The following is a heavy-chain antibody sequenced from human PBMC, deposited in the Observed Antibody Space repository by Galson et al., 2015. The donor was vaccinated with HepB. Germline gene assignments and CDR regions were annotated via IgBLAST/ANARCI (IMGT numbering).Heavy chain of an antibody. CDR3: AREIVVVPAAIRGYGFDY. Sequence: LTCTVSGGSISSSSYYWGWIRQPPGKGLEWIGSIYYSGSTYYNPSLKSRVTISVDTSKNQFSLKLSSVTAADTAVYYCAREIVVVPAAIRGYGFDYWGQGTLVTVSS. D-gene: IGHD2-2*02. J-gene: IGHJ4*02. V-gene: IGHV4-39*07. CDR2: IYYSGST. CDR1: GGSISSSSYY.